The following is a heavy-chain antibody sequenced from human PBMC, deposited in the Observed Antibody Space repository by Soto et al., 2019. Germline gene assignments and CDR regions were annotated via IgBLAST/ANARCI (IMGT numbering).Heavy chain of an antibody. CDR2: VENSGST. CDR3: ARERGDSHWIDP. J-gene: IGHJ5*02. Sequence: SETLSLTCIVSGGSVSSESYYWIWIRQTPGKGLEWIGNVENSGSTKYNPSLKSRVTISVDTSKNQFSLKLSSVTGADTAVYYCARERGDSHWIDPWGQGTLVTVSS. D-gene: IGHD2-21*01. CDR1: GGSVSSESYY. V-gene: IGHV4-61*01.